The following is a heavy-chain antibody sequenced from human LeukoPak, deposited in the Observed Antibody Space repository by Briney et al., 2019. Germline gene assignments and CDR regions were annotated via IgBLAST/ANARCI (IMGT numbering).Heavy chain of an antibody. D-gene: IGHD3-3*01. J-gene: IGHJ5*02. V-gene: IGHV1-69*05. CDR3: AYDFWSGYYTGYNWFDP. CDR1: GGTFSSYA. CDR2: IIPIFGTA. Sequence: SVKVSCKASGGTFSSYAISWVRQAPGQGLEWMGRIIPIFGTANYAQRFQGRVTITTDESTSTAYMELSSLRPEDTAVYYCAYDFWSGYYTGYNWFDPWGQGTLVTVSS.